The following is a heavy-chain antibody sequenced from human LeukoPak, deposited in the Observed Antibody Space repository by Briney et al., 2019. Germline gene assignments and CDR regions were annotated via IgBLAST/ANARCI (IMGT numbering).Heavy chain of an antibody. V-gene: IGHV1-18*01. J-gene: IGHJ3*02. CDR3: ARDRWSAAGTQDAFDI. CDR1: GYTFTSYG. Sequence: ASVKVSCKASGYTFTSYGISWVRQAPGQGLEWMGWISAYNGNTNYAQKLQGRVTMTTDTSTSTAYMELRSLRSDDTAVYYCARDRWSAAGTQDAFDIWGQGTMVTASS. D-gene: IGHD6-13*01. CDR2: ISAYNGNT.